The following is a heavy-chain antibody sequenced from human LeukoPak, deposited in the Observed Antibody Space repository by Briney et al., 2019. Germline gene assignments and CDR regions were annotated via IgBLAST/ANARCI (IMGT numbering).Heavy chain of an antibody. CDR1: GFTFSSYG. CDR3: ARENYGLDY. J-gene: IGHJ4*02. Sequence: GGSLRLSCAASGFTFSSYGMHWVRQAPGKGLEWVAVMWYDESKEYYADSVKGRFTISRDNSKNTLYLQMSSLIAEDTTVYYCARENYGLDYWGQGTLLTVSS. D-gene: IGHD3-10*01. CDR2: MWYDESKE. V-gene: IGHV3-33*01.